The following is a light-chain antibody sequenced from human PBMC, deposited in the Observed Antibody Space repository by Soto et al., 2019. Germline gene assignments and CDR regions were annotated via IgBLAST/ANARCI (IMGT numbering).Light chain of an antibody. J-gene: IGLJ3*02. V-gene: IGLV1-51*01. CDR3: RTWDSSLSAVV. CDR2: ENN. CDR1: WSNVLNNY. Sequence: QSVLTQPPSVSAAPGQKVTISCSGSWSNVLNNYVSWYLHLPGTAPKLLIYENNKRPSGIPDRFSGSKSGTSATLGITGLQTGDEADYYCRTWDSSLSAVVFGGGTKLTVL.